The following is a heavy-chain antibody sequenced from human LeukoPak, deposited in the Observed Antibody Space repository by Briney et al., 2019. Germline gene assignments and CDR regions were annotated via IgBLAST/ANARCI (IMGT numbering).Heavy chain of an antibody. J-gene: IGHJ4*02. CDR1: AGAITGYY. D-gene: IGHD6-13*01. CDR2: LHYGGST. V-gene: IGHV4-59*01. CDR3: ARGYSTSWTYYFDY. Sequence: VKPSETLSLTCTVSAGAITGYYWGWIRQPPGTGLDWIGHLHYGGSTNYNPSLKSRVTISVDTSKNHFSLKLSSVTAADTAVYYCARGYSTSWTYYFDYWGQGALVTVSS.